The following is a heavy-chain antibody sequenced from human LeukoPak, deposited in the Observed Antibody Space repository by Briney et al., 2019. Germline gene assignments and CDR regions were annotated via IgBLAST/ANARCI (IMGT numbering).Heavy chain of an antibody. CDR3: ARDKRPYSSEFDP. Sequence: AAVKVSCKTSGYTFTSYAMHWVRLAPGQRLEWMGWINAGNGNTKYSQKFQDRVTITRDTSTSTAYMELRSLRSDDTAVYYCARDKRPYSSEFDPWGQGTLVTVSP. D-gene: IGHD6-25*01. J-gene: IGHJ5*02. V-gene: IGHV1-3*01. CDR1: GYTFTSYA. CDR2: INAGNGNT.